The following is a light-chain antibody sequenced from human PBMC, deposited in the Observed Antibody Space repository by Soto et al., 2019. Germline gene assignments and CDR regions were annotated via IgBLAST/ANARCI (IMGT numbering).Light chain of an antibody. V-gene: IGKV3-15*01. CDR2: GAS. Sequence: EIVMTQSPATLSASLGERATLSCRASQSISSKLAWYQQKPGQGPRLLIYGASTRATGIPARFSGSGSGTEFTLTISSLQSEDFAFYYCQHYSTFRWTFGQGTKVEIK. CDR3: QHYSTFRWT. J-gene: IGKJ1*01. CDR1: QSISSK.